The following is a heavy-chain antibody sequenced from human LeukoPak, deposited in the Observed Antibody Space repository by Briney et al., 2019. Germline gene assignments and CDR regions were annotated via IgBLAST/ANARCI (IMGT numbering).Heavy chain of an antibody. Sequence: SETLSLTCTVSGGSMIRTDYYWGWIRQPPGKGLEWIGSIYHSGSTYYNPSLESRVSVSVDTSKSQFSLRLSSVTAADTAVYYCARAGITMVRGGYYYYMDVWGKGTTVTVSS. CDR1: GGSMIRTDYY. CDR2: IYHSGST. CDR3: ARAGITMVRGGYYYYMDV. J-gene: IGHJ6*03. V-gene: IGHV4-39*01. D-gene: IGHD3-10*01.